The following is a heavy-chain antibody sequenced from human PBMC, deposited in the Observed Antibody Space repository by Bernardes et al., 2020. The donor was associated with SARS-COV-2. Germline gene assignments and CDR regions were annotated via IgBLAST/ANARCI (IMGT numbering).Heavy chain of an antibody. Sequence: SGPTLLKSTQTLTLTCPFSGFSLSHSGVCVSWIRQPPGKALEWLARIDWDDDKYYSTSLRTRLTISKDTSKNQVVLTMTNLDPVDTATYYCARGRREYSYGYDFWGQGTLVTVSS. CDR2: IDWDDDK. CDR3: ARGRREYSYGYDF. D-gene: IGHD5-18*01. J-gene: IGHJ4*02. CDR1: GFSLSHSGVC. V-gene: IGHV2-70*11.